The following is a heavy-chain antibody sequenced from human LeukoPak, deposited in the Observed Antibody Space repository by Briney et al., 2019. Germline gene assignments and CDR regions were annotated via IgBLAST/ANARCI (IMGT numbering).Heavy chain of an antibody. CDR1: GFTFSSYA. V-gene: IGHV3-23*01. Sequence: GGSLRLSCAASGFTFSSYAMSWVRQAPGKGLEWVSAISGSGGSTYYADSVKGRFTISRDNSKNTLYLQMNSLRAEDTAVYYCAKDTDYYGSGSYDYWGQGTPVTVSS. CDR2: ISGSGGST. CDR3: AKDTDYYGSGSYDY. D-gene: IGHD3-10*01. J-gene: IGHJ4*02.